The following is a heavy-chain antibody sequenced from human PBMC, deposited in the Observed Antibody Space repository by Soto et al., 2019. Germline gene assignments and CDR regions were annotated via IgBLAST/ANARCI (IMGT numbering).Heavy chain of an antibody. CDR1: GDTISTGGYS. D-gene: IGHD3-22*01. J-gene: IGHJ5*02. CDR3: AGCLFGYYDSSGPTSQNCFDP. V-gene: IGHV4-30-2*02. CDR2: TYHSGNP. Sequence: SETLSLTCAVSGDTISTGGYSWAWIRQPPGKPLEWIGHTYHSGNPYYNPSLKSRVTISVDRSKNQFSLKLSSVTAADTAVYYCAGCLFGYYDSSGPTSQNCFDPWGQGTLVTVSS.